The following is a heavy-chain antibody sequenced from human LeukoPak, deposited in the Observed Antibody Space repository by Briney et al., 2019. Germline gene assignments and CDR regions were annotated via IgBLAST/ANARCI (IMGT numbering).Heavy chain of an antibody. J-gene: IGHJ6*03. V-gene: IGHV4-34*01. CDR3: ARGPPPGWFGVYYYYMDV. CDR2: INHSGST. Sequence: PSETLSLTCAVYGGSFSGYYWSWIRQPPGKGLEWIGEINHSGSTNYNPSLKSRVTLSVDTSKNQFSLKLSSVTAADTAVYYCARGPPPGWFGVYYYYMDVWGKGTTVTISS. CDR1: GGSFSGYY. D-gene: IGHD3-10*01.